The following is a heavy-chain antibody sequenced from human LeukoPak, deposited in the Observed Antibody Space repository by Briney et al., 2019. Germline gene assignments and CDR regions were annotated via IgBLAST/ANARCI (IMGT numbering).Heavy chain of an antibody. V-gene: IGHV4-59*01. Sequence: PSETLSLTCTVSGGSISSYYWSWIRQPPGKGLEWIGYIYYSGSTNYNPSLKSRVTISVDTSKNQFSLKLSSVTAADTAVYYCARNSGRIAVAEFDYWGQGTLVTVSS. D-gene: IGHD6-19*01. J-gene: IGHJ4*02. CDR1: GGSISSYY. CDR3: ARNSGRIAVAEFDY. CDR2: IYYSGST.